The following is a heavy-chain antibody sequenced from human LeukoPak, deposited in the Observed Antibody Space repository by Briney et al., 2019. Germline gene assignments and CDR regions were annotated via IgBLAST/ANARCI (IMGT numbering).Heavy chain of an antibody. CDR3: ARDNIPVAGTGLSWFDP. D-gene: IGHD6-13*01. CDR1: GGALSSGGYY. CDR2: IYHSGTP. V-gene: IGHV4-30-2*01. Sequence: SQTLSLTCTVSGGALSSGGYYWTWIRQPPGKGLEWIGNIYHSGTPYYNPSLKSRVTLSVDRSKNQFSLKMTSVTAADTAVYYCARDNIPVAGTGLSWFDPWGQGTLVTVSS. J-gene: IGHJ5*02.